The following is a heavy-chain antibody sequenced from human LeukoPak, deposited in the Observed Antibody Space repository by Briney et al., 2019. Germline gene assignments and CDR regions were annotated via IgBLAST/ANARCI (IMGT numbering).Heavy chain of an antibody. V-gene: IGHV3-23*01. Sequence: PGGSLRLSCAASGFSFSNYAMSWVRQAPGKGLEWVSTINDSGISTYYADSVKGRFTVSRDNSKNTLCLQMNTLRGEDTAVYYCARNLPLPLDVATKSPFDYWGQGTLVTVSS. CDR1: GFSFSNYA. CDR2: INDSGIST. CDR3: ARNLPLPLDVATKSPFDY. D-gene: IGHD5-24*01. J-gene: IGHJ4*02.